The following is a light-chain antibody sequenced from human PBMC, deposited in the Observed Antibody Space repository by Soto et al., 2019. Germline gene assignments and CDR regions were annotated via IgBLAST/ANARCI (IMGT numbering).Light chain of an antibody. J-gene: IGKJ2*01. V-gene: IGKV3-15*01. Sequence: EIVMTQAPATLSVSPGERATLSCRASQSVSNNLARYQQKPGQAPRLLSYGAFTRTTGIPARFSGSGSGTEFTLTFLSLQYADFAVYYCLHYQNWPYTFGQGTQLEIK. CDR3: LHYQNWPYT. CDR1: QSVSNN. CDR2: GAF.